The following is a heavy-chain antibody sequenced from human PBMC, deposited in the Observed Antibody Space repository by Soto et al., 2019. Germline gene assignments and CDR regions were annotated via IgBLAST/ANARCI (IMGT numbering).Heavy chain of an antibody. CDR1: GGSISSYY. J-gene: IGHJ4*02. CDR3: ARERLTGSFDY. CDR2: IYYSGST. V-gene: IGHV4-59*12. Sequence: SSETLSLTCTVSGGSISSYYWSWIRQPPGKGLEWIGYIYYSGSTNYNPSLKSRVAISVDTSKNQFSLKLSSVTAADTAVYYCARERLTGSFDYWGQGTLVTVSS. D-gene: IGHD2-15*01.